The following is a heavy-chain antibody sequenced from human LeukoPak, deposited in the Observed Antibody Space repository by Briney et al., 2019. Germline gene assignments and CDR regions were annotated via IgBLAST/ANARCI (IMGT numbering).Heavy chain of an antibody. CDR2: INSDGSWT. Sequence: GGSLRLSCAASGNYWMHWVRQAPGKGLLWFSRINSDGSWTTYADSVKGRFTISKDNAKNTVYLQMNNLRAEDTAVYYCVSFYETYWGRGTLVTVSS. D-gene: IGHD2-2*01. V-gene: IGHV3-74*01. CDR1: GNYW. CDR3: VSFYETY. J-gene: IGHJ4*02.